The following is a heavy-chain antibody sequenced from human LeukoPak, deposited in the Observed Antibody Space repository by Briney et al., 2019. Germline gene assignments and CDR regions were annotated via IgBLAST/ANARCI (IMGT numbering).Heavy chain of an antibody. V-gene: IGHV3-66*02. D-gene: IGHD2-2*01. CDR1: GFSVSTNY. Sequence: PVGSLRLSCAASGFSVSTNYMSWVRQAPGKGLEWVSIIYNDDTTYYADSVKGRFTFSRDYYKNTLYLQMDSLRAEDTAVYYCARVPEIQYCSSTTCSPLHFDYWGQGTLVAVSS. J-gene: IGHJ4*02. CDR2: IYNDDTT. CDR3: ARVPEIQYCSSTTCSPLHFDY.